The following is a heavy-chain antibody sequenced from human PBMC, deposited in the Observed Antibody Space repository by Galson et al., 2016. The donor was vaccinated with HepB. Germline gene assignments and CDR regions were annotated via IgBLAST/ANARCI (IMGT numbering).Heavy chain of an antibody. CDR2: ISGSSTYI. V-gene: IGHV3-21*01. D-gene: IGHD2-2*01. J-gene: IGHJ4*02. Sequence: SLRLSCAASGFTFSTYNMNWVRQAPGKGLEWVSSISGSSTYIYYADSVKGRFTISRDNAENSLYLQMNSLRAEDTAVYYCARDYSEYKLLSCFDFWGQGTLVTVSS. CDR1: GFTFSTYN. CDR3: ARDYSEYKLLSCFDF.